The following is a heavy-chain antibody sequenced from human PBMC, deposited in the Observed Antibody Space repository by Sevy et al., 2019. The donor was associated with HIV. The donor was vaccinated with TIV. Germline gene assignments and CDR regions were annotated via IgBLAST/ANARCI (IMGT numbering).Heavy chain of an antibody. D-gene: IGHD2-2*01. J-gene: IGHJ5*02. CDR2: INPNSGGT. CDR1: GYTFTGYY. CDR3: AGGSAAPKYNWFDP. Sequence: ASVKVSCKASGYTFTGYYMHWVRQAPGQGLEWMGWINPNSGGTNYAQKFQGRVTMTRDTSISTAYMELSRLRSDETAVYYCAGGSAAPKYNWFDPWGQGTLVTVSS. V-gene: IGHV1-2*02.